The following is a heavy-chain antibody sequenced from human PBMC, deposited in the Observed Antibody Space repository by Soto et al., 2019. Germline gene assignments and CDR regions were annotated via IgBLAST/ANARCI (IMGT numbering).Heavy chain of an antibody. J-gene: IGHJ4*02. V-gene: IGHV4-4*02. CDR1: GGSFTSNNW. CDR3: ARSTTSPDY. Sequence: SETLSLTCAVSGGSFTSNNWLTWVRQPPGKGXXWXXYXXXXXSXXXNPSLKSRVTISVDTSKNQSSLKLSSVTAADTAVYYCARSTTSPDYWGQGTLVTVSS. CDR2: XXXXXSX.